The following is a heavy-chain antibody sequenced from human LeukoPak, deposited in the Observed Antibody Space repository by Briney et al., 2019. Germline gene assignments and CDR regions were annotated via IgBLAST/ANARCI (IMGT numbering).Heavy chain of an antibody. J-gene: IGHJ4*02. D-gene: IGHD2-21*01. CDR1: GFTFSSYG. CDR2: IWYDGSNK. Sequence: SCKASGFTFSSYGMHWVRQAPGKGLEWVAVIWYDGSNKYYADSVKGRFTISRDNSKNTLYLQMNSLRAEDTAVYYCAREAYKMTLDYWGQGTLVTVSS. CDR3: AREAYKMTLDY. V-gene: IGHV3-33*01.